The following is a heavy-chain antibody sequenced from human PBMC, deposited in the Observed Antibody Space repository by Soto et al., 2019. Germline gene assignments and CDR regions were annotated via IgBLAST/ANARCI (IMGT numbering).Heavy chain of an antibody. Sequence: PGGSLRLSCAASGFTFSSYAMNWVRQAPGKGLEWVSAISGSGGSTYYADSVKGRFTISRDNSKNTVYLQMNSLRAEDTAVYYCAKDGPPALAVAGRGAFDLWGQGTMVTVSS. D-gene: IGHD6-19*01. CDR1: GFTFSSYA. V-gene: IGHV3-23*01. CDR3: AKDGPPALAVAGRGAFDL. CDR2: ISGSGGST. J-gene: IGHJ3*01.